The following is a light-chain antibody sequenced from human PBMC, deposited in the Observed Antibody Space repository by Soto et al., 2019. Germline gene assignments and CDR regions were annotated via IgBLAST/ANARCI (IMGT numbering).Light chain of an antibody. Sequence: QTVVTQPPSASASLGALVTLTCTLSSGYSNYKVDWYQQRPGKGPRFVMRVGTGGIVGSKGDGIPDRFSVLGSGLNRYLTIKNIQEEDESDYHCGADHGSGSNFVVVFGGGTKLTVL. CDR2: VGTGGIVG. V-gene: IGLV9-49*01. J-gene: IGLJ2*01. CDR1: SGYSNYK. CDR3: GADHGSGSNFVVV.